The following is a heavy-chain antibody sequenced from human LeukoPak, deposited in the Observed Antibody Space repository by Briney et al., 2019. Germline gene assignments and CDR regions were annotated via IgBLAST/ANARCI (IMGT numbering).Heavy chain of an antibody. V-gene: IGHV3-48*02. CDR3: ARESRKAPLNMVATIYYFDY. CDR1: GFTFSSYS. D-gene: IGHD5-12*01. J-gene: IGHJ4*02. Sequence: GGSLRLSCAASGFTFSSYSMNWVRQAPGKGLEWVSYISSSSSTIYYADSVKGRFTISRDNAKNSLYLQMNSLRDEDTAVYYCARESRKAPLNMVATIYYFDYWGQGTLVTVSS. CDR2: ISSSSSTI.